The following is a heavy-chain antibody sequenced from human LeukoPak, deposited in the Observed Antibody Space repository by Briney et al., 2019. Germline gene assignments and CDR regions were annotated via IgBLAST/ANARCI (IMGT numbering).Heavy chain of an antibody. V-gene: IGHV4-34*01. CDR1: GGSFSGYY. Sequence: SETLSLTCAVYGGSFSGYYWSWIRQPPGKGLEWIGEINHSGSTNYNPSLKSRVTISVDTSKNQFSLKLSSVTAADTAVYYCARANLPSYYDSSGYYYDYWGQGTLVTVSS. J-gene: IGHJ4*02. CDR2: INHSGST. D-gene: IGHD3-22*01. CDR3: ARANLPSYYDSSGYYYDY.